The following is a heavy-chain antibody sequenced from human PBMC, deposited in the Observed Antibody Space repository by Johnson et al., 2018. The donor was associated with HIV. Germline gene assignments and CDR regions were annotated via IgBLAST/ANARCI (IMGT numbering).Heavy chain of an antibody. CDR1: GFTFDDYG. CDR2: INWNGDNT. CDR3: ARFLGYYDSGGNYFGDAVDV. Sequence: VQLLESGGGVIRPGGSLRLSCTASGFTFDDYGMSWVRQAPGKGLEWVSGINWNGDNTGYTDSLKGRFTISRDNAKNSLYLEMNTVTAEDTAFYYCARFLGYYDSGGNYFGDAVDVWGQGTMVTVSS. V-gene: IGHV3-20*04. D-gene: IGHD3-22*01. J-gene: IGHJ3*01.